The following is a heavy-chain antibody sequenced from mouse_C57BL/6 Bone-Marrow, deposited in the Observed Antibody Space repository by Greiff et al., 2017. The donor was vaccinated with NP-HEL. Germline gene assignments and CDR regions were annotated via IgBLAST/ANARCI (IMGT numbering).Heavy chain of an antibody. CDR2: SRNKANDYTT. CDR1: GFTFSDFY. D-gene: IGHD2-1*01. J-gene: IGHJ4*01. V-gene: IGHV7-1*01. CDR3: ARDGDGKYAMDY. Sequence: EVMLVESGGGLVQSGRSLRLSCATSGFTFSDFYMEWVRQAPGKGLEWIAASRNKANDYTTEYSASVKGRFIVSRDTSQSILYLQMNALRAEDTAIYYCARDGDGKYAMDYWGQGTSVTVSS.